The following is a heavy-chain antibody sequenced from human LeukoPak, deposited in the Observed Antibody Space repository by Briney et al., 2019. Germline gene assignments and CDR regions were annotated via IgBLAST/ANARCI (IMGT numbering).Heavy chain of an antibody. J-gene: IGHJ4*02. CDR1: GFTFSSYA. CDR2: ISGSGGST. Sequence: GGSLRLSCAASGFTFSSYAMSCVRQAPGKGLEWVSAISGSGGSTYYADSVNGRFTISRDNSKNTLYLQMNSLRAEDTAVYYCAKDRDSSNFPKYFDYWGQGTLVTVSS. V-gene: IGHV3-23*01. D-gene: IGHD3-22*01. CDR3: AKDRDSSNFPKYFDY.